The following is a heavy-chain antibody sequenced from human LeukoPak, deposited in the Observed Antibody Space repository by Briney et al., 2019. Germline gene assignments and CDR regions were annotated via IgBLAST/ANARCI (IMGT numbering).Heavy chain of an antibody. CDR2: IKGDGSEN. V-gene: IGHV3-7*04. CDR1: VFSFSGYW. CDR3: ARDCVIVGAPCYDY. J-gene: IGHJ4*02. Sequence: GGSLRLSCAGSVFSFSGYWMSWVRPAPGKGLEWVANIKGDGSENIYLDSVKGRFTISRDNAKNSLYLQMNTLRAEDTAVYYCARDCVIVGAPCYDYWGQGTLVTVSS. D-gene: IGHD1-26*01.